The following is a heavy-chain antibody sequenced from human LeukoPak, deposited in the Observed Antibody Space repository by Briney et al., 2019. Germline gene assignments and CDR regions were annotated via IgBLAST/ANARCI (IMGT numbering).Heavy chain of an antibody. CDR1: GGSISSASYY. Sequence: SETLSLTCTVSGGSISSASYYWSWIRQPAGKGLEWIGRIYTSGSTNYNPSLKSRVTISVDTSKNQFSLKLSSVTAADTAVYYCAREWPYGDYQIDPWGQGTLVTVSS. D-gene: IGHD4-17*01. CDR3: AREWPYGDYQIDP. V-gene: IGHV4-61*02. J-gene: IGHJ5*02. CDR2: IYTSGST.